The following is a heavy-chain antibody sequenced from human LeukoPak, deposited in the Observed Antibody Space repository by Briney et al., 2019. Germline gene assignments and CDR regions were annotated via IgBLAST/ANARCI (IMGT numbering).Heavy chain of an antibody. CDR1: GFTFSSYG. CDR2: IRYDGGNK. J-gene: IGHJ4*02. D-gene: IGHD2-15*01. CDR3: AKGLLAYCSGGSCYLFDY. Sequence: GGSLRLSCAASGFTFSSYGMHWVRQAPGKGLEWVEFIRYDGGNKYYADSVKGRFTISRDNSKNMLYLQMNSLRAEDTAVYYCAKGLLAYCSGGSCYLFDYWGQGTLVTVSS. V-gene: IGHV3-30*02.